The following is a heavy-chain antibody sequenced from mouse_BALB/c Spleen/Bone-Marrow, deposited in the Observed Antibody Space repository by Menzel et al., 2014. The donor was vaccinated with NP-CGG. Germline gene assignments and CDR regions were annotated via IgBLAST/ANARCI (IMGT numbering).Heavy chain of an antibody. V-gene: IGHV14-3*02. D-gene: IGHD2-10*01. J-gene: IGHJ4*01. CDR3: ARAYYGNYPYVMDY. CDR2: IDPANGFA. Sequence: VQLQQSGAELVKPGASVKLSCTASGFNIKDTYIHWVNQRPEQSLEWIGRIDPANGFAKYDPKFQGKATITADTSSNTAYLHLSSLTSEDTAVYYCARAYYGNYPYVMDYWGQGTSVTVSS. CDR1: GFNIKDTY.